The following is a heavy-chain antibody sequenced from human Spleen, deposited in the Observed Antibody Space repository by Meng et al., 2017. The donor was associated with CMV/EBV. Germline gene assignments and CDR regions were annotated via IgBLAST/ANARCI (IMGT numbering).Heavy chain of an antibody. Sequence: VQLVQSWAEVKKPGASVKVSCKASGYTFTGYYMHWVRQAPGQGLEWMGWINPNSGGTNYAQKFQGRVTMTRDTSISTAYMELRSLRSDDTAVYYCARTPYSNYATYFDYWGQGTLVTVSS. CDR1: GYTFTGYY. V-gene: IGHV1-2*02. CDR3: ARTPYSNYATYFDY. D-gene: IGHD4-11*01. CDR2: INPNSGGT. J-gene: IGHJ4*02.